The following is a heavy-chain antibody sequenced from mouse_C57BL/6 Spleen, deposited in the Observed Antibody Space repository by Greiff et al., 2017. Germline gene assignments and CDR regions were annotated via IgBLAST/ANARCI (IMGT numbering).Heavy chain of an antibody. J-gene: IGHJ4*01. D-gene: IGHD2-10*01. Sequence: QVQLQQPGAELVRPGSSVKLSCKASGYTFTSYWMHWVKQRPIQGLEWIGNIDPSDSETHYNQKFKDKATLTVDKSSSTAYMQLSSLTSEDSAVYYCARSYYGNLYAMDYWGHGTSVTVSS. CDR1: GYTFTSYW. V-gene: IGHV1-52*01. CDR3: ARSYYGNLYAMDY. CDR2: IDPSDSET.